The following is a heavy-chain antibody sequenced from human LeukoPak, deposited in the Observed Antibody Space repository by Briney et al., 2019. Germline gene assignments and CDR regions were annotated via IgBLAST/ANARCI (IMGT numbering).Heavy chain of an antibody. D-gene: IGHD3-10*01. V-gene: IGHV1-2*02. Sequence: ASVKVSCKASGYTFTGYYMHWVRQAPGQGLEWMGWINPNSGGTNYAQKFQGRVTMTRDTSISTAYMELSRLRSDDTAVYYCARDRGVDDEDAFDIWGQGTMVTVSS. CDR3: ARDRGVDDEDAFDI. J-gene: IGHJ3*02. CDR2: INPNSGGT. CDR1: GYTFTGYY.